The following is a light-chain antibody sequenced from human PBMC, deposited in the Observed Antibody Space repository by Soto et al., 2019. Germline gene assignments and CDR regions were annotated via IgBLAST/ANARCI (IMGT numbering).Light chain of an antibody. CDR1: QSVSSY. J-gene: IGKJ4*01. Sequence: EMVMTQSPVTLSVSPGERATLSCRASQSVSSYLAWYQQKPGQAPRLLIYDASNRATGIPARFSGSGSGTDFTLTISSLEPEDFAVYYCQQRSNWPLLTFGGGTKVDIK. CDR3: QQRSNWPLLT. CDR2: DAS. V-gene: IGKV3-11*01.